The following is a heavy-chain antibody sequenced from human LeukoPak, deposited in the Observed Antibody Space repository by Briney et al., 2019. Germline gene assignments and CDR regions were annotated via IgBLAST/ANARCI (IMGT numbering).Heavy chain of an antibody. CDR1: GGTFSSYA. CDR3: ARLLMSGAFDI. J-gene: IGHJ3*02. CDR2: INPSGGST. D-gene: IGHD3-10*01. Sequence: GASVKVSCKASGGTFSSYAISWVRQAPGQGLEWMGIINPSGGSTSYAQKFQGRVTMTRDTSTSTVYMELSSLRSEDTAVCYCARLLMSGAFDIWGQGTMVTVSS. V-gene: IGHV1-46*01.